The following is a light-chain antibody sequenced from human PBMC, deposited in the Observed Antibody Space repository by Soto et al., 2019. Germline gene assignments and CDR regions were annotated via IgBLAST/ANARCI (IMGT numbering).Light chain of an antibody. J-gene: IGLJ7*01. CDR3: QTWGTGGAV. CDR2: LNSDGSH. Sequence: QPVLTQSPSGSASLGASVKLTCTLSSGHSSYAIAWHQQQPEKGPRYLMKLNSDGSHSKGDGIPDRFSGSSSGAERYLTISSLQSEDEADYYCQTWGTGGAVFGGGTQLTVL. V-gene: IGLV4-69*01. CDR1: SGHSSYA.